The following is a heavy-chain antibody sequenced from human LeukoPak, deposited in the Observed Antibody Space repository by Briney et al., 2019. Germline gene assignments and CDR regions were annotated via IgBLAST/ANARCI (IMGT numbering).Heavy chain of an antibody. J-gene: IGHJ4*02. CDR1: GFIFSNVW. Sequence: GGSLRLSCAASGFIFSNVWMNWVRQAPGKGLEWVGRIKSETDGGTTDYAAPVKGRFTISRDDSKSTLYLQMNSLIIEDTAMYYCTTEFSRGGWGQGTLVTVSS. CDR2: IKSETDGGTT. CDR3: TTEFSRGG. V-gene: IGHV3-15*01.